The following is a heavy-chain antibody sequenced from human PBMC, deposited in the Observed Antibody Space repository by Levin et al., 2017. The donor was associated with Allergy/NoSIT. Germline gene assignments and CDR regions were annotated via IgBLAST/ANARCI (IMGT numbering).Heavy chain of an antibody. J-gene: IGHJ6*03. CDR3: ASRGTRDYYYYMDV. CDR1: GYSFTSYW. V-gene: IGHV5-51*01. CDR2: IYPGDSDT. Sequence: AGGSLRLSCQGSGYSFTSYWIGWVRQMPGKGLEWMGIIYPGDSDTRYSPSFQGKVTIPADKSISTAYLQWSSLTASDTAIYYCASRGTRDYYYYMDVWGKGTTVTVSS. D-gene: IGHD1-1*01.